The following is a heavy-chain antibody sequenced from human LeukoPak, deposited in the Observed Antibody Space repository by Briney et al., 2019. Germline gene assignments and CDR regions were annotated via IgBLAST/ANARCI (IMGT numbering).Heavy chain of an antibody. CDR1: GYTFTGYY. CDR2: INPNSGGT. V-gene: IGHV1-2*02. J-gene: IGHJ4*02. Sequence: GASVKVSCKASGYTFTGYYMHWVRQAPGQGLEWMGWINPNSGGTNYAQKFQGRGTMTRDTSISTAYMELSRLRSDDTAVYYCARDRGSSWYGSHSSGLGYWGQGTLVTVSS. D-gene: IGHD6-13*01. CDR3: ARDRGSSWYGSHSSGLGY.